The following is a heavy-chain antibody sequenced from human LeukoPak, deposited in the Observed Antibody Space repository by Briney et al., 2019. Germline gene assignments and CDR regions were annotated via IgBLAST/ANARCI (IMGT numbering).Heavy chain of an antibody. CDR3: AAEGHHGSYKDGMDV. CDR1: GFTFTSSA. V-gene: IGHV1-58*01. D-gene: IGHD1-26*01. J-gene: IGHJ6*02. CDR2: IVVGSGNT. Sequence: SVKVSCKASGFTFTSSAVQWVRQARGQRLEWIGWIVVGSGNTNYAQKFQERVAITRDMSTSTAYMELSSLRSEDTAVYYCAAEGHHGSYKDGMDVWGQGTTVTVSS.